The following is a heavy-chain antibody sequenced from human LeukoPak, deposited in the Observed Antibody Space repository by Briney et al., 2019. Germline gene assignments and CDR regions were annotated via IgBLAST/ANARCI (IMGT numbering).Heavy chain of an antibody. Sequence: GGSLRFSCAASGFTVSSNYMSWVRQAPGKGLEWVSAISGSGGSTYYADSVKGRFTISRDNSKNTLYLQMNSLRAEDTAVYYCAKDPGNYYYDSSGGTWGQGTLVTVSS. CDR3: AKDPGNYYYDSSGGT. CDR1: GFTVSSNY. D-gene: IGHD3-22*01. V-gene: IGHV3-23*01. J-gene: IGHJ5*02. CDR2: ISGSGGST.